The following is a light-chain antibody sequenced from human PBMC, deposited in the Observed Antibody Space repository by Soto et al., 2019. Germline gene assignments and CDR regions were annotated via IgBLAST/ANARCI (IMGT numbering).Light chain of an antibody. CDR2: YDS. CDR1: NIGIKS. Sequence: SYELTQPPSVSVAPGKTASITCGGNNIGIKSVHWYQQKPGQAPVLVIYYDSDRPSGIPERFSGSNSGNTATLTISRVEAGDEADYYCQVWDSPSDHVVFGGGTQLTVL. V-gene: IGLV3-21*04. J-gene: IGLJ2*01. CDR3: QVWDSPSDHVV.